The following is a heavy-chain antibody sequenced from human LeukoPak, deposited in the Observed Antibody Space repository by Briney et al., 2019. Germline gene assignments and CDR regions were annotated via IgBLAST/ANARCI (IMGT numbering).Heavy chain of an antibody. Sequence: GGSLRLSCAASGFTFNNYAMSWVRQAPGKGLEWVSSISGRGGSTYYADSVKGRFTISRDNSKNTLYLQMNSLRAEDMAVYYCAKKVRSSSWYPFDYWGQGTLVTVSS. J-gene: IGHJ4*02. CDR1: GFTFNNYA. D-gene: IGHD6-13*01. CDR2: ISGRGGST. V-gene: IGHV3-23*01. CDR3: AKKVRSSSWYPFDY.